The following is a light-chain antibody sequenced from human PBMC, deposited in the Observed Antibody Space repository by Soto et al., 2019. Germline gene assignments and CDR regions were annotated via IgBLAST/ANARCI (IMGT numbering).Light chain of an antibody. CDR3: SAHTTSFPFL. Sequence: QSALTQPACVSGAPGQSSTIACVGSSSDIGSYDYVSWHQHQQGKAPKVLIYEVSNRPSGVSSRFSGSRSGNTASLTISGLQAEDEATYYCSAHTTSFPFLFGPGTKVTVL. J-gene: IGLJ1*01. CDR2: EVS. CDR1: SSDIGSYDY. V-gene: IGLV2-14*01.